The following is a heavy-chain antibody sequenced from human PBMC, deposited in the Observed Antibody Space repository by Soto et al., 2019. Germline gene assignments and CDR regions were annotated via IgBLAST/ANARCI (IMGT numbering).Heavy chain of an antibody. Sequence: VKVSCKASGYTFTSYAMHWVRQAPGQRLEWMGWINAGNGNTKYSQKFQGRVTITRDTSASTAYMELSSLRSEDTAVYYCARFSRQWLAFDYWGQGTLVTVSS. CDR3: ARFSRQWLAFDY. CDR1: GYTFTSYA. V-gene: IGHV1-3*01. CDR2: INAGNGNT. D-gene: IGHD6-19*01. J-gene: IGHJ4*02.